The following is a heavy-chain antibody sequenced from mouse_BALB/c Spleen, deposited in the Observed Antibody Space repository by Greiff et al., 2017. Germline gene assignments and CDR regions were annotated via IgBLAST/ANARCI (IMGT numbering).Heavy chain of an antibody. CDR3: ARLGYYGDWYFDV. CDR2: ISYSGST. D-gene: IGHD1-1*01. Sequence: EVQLVESGPGLVKPSQSLSLTCTVTGYSITSDYAWNWIRQFPGNKLEWMGYISYSGSTSYNPSLKSRISITRDTSKNQFFLQLNSVTTEDTATYYCARLGYYGDWYFDVWGAGTTVTVSS. CDR1: GYSITSDYA. J-gene: IGHJ1*01. V-gene: IGHV3-2*02.